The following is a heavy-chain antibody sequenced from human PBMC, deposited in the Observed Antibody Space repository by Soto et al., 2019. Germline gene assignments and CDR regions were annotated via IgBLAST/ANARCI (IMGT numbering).Heavy chain of an antibody. CDR2: VNAGNGNT. J-gene: IGHJ6*02. V-gene: IGHV1-3*01. Sequence: GASVKVSCKASGYTFASYAMHWVRQAPGQRLEWMGWVNAGNGNTKYSQKFQGRVTITRDTSASTAYMELSSLRSEDTAVYYCARDPPIFYCSSTSCSGDEENSRPSYYYYGMDVWGQGTTVTVSS. CDR1: GYTFASYA. D-gene: IGHD2-2*01. CDR3: ARDPPIFYCSSTSCSGDEENSRPSYYYYGMDV.